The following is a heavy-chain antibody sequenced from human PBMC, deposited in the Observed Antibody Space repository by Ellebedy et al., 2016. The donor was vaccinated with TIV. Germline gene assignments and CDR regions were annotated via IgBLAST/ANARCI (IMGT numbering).Heavy chain of an antibody. J-gene: IGHJ4*02. CDR2: IYYSGST. Sequence: LETLSLTCNVSGVSSSSRNYYWGWVRQPPGKGLEWVGSIYYSGSTYYNPSLKSRLTISADTSKNQFSLRLSSVTAADTAVYFCVLDAAVDTFENWGQGTLVTVSS. CDR3: VLDAAVDTFEN. D-gene: IGHD6-13*01. V-gene: IGHV4-39*01. CDR1: GVSSSSRNYY.